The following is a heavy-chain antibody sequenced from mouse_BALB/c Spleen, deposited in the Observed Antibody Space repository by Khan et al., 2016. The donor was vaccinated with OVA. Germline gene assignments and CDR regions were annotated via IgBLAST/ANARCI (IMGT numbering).Heavy chain of an antibody. CDR3: TRHGYVAWFTY. CDR2: VDPFSGGT. J-gene: IGHJ3*01. Sequence: EVELVESGPELMKPGASVKISCKASGYSFTSYYLHWVMQSPGQSLEWIGYVDPFSGGTTYNQKFKGQATLTVDKSSSTAYMHLSNLTSEDSAVYYCTRHGYVAWFTYWGQGTLVTVSA. CDR1: GYSFTSYY. V-gene: IGHV1S135*01. D-gene: IGHD2-2*01.